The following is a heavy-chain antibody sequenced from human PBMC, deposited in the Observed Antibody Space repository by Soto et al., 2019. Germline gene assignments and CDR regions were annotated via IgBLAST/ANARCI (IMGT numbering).Heavy chain of an antibody. CDR2: IYYSGST. V-gene: IGHV4-59*01. D-gene: IGHD3-10*01. CDR3: ARVARVRGVRENIFDY. CDR1: GGSISSYY. J-gene: IGHJ4*02. Sequence: SETLSLTCTVSGGSISSYYWSWIRQPPGKGLEWIGYIYYSGSTNCNPSLKSRVTISVDTSKNQFSLKLSSVTAADTAVYYCARVARVRGVRENIFDYWGQGTLVTVSS.